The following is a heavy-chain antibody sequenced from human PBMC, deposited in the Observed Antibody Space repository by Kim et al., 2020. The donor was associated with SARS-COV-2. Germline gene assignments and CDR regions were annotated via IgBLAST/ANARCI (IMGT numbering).Heavy chain of an antibody. CDR2: IYYSGST. CDR3: ARQLGILATYYWYFDL. CDR1: GGSISSSSYY. Sequence: SETLSLTCTVSGGSISSSSYYWGWIRQPPGKGLEWIGSIYYSGSTYYNPSLKSRVTISVDTSKNQFSLKLSSVTAADTAVYYCARQLGILATYYWYFDL. D-gene: IGHD7-27*01. V-gene: IGHV4-39*01. J-gene: IGHJ2*01.